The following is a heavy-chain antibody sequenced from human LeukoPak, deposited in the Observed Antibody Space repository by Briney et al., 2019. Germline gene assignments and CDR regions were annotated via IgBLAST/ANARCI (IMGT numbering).Heavy chain of an antibody. V-gene: IGHV4-34*01. D-gene: IGHD2-15*01. J-gene: IGHJ5*02. CDR2: IYYSGST. CDR3: ARHRDSYCSGGSCYRGWFDP. CDR1: GGSFSGYY. Sequence: PSETLSLTCAVYGGSFSGYYWSWIRQPPGKGLEWIGSIYYSGSTYYNPSLKSRVTISVDTSKNQFSLKLSSVIAADTAVYYCARHRDSYCSGGSCYRGWFDPWGQGTLVTVSS.